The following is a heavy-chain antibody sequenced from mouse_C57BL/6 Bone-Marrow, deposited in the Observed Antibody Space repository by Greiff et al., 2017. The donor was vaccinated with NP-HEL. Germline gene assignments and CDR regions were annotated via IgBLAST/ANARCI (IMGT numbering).Heavy chain of an antibody. CDR3: ARHDGYYPAWFAY. D-gene: IGHD2-3*01. Sequence: VQLQQSGPVLVKPGASVKMSCKASGYTFTDYYMNWVKQSHGKSLEWIGAINPYNGGTSYNQKFKGKATLTVDKSSSTAYMELNSLTSEDSAVYYCARHDGYYPAWFAYWGQGTLVTVSA. J-gene: IGHJ3*01. CDR1: GYTFTDYY. CDR2: INPYNGGT. V-gene: IGHV1-19*01.